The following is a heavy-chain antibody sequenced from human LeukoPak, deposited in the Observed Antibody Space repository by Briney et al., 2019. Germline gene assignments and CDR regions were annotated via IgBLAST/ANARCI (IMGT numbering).Heavy chain of an antibody. CDR3: ARDPGMERFGVVFDY. J-gene: IGHJ4*02. D-gene: IGHD3-10*01. CDR1: GDSISTYY. V-gene: IGHV4-4*07. CDR2: IYRSGGT. Sequence: SETLSLTCTVSGDSISTYYWNWIRQPAVKGLEWIGRIYRSGGTNYNPSLESRLTMSVDTSKNQFSLNLKSVTAADTAVYYCARDPGMERFGVVFDYWGQGALVTVSS.